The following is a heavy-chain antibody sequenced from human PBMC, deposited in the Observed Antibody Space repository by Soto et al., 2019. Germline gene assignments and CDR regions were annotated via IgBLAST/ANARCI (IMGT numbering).Heavy chain of an antibody. CDR1: GFSFGSDW. Sequence: DVQLTESGGGLVQPGGSLRLSCAASGFSFGSDWMAWVRQAPGKGLEWVANIRKDGSQEHYADSVRGRFSVSRDNANDSLYLQMNRPRLEDTAVYYCTRDANYRNDSAYYDVFDIWGQVTMVTGSS. J-gene: IGHJ3*02. D-gene: IGHD3-16*01. V-gene: IGHV3-7*05. CDR3: TRDANYRNDSAYYDVFDI. CDR2: IRKDGSQE.